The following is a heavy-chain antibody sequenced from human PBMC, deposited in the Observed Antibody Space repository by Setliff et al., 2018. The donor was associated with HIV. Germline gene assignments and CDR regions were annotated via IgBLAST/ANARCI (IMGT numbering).Heavy chain of an antibody. V-gene: IGHV4-38-2*02. J-gene: IGHJ4*02. CDR3: AKDRSGSYRTFDY. CDR1: GYSISRGYY. CDR2: IYHSGST. D-gene: IGHD1-26*01. Sequence: PSETLSLTCGVSGYSISRGYYWGWMRQPPGKGLEWIGTIYHSGSTYYNPSLKSRVTISVDTSQNQFSLKLTSVTAADTAVYYCAKDRSGSYRTFDYWGPGILVTVSS.